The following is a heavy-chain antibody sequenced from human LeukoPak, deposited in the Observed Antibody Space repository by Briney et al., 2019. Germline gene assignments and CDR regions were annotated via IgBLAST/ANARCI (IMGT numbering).Heavy chain of an antibody. CDR1: GGSISSYY. CDR2: IYYSGST. D-gene: IGHD2-2*01. Sequence: PSETLSLTCTVSGGSISSYYWSWIRQPPGKGLEWIGYIYYSGSTNYNPSLKSRVTISVDTSKNQFSLKLSSVTAADTAVYYCASLGYCSSTSCSLWDYWGQGTLVTVSS. CDR3: ASLGYCSSTSCSLWDY. V-gene: IGHV4-59*01. J-gene: IGHJ4*02.